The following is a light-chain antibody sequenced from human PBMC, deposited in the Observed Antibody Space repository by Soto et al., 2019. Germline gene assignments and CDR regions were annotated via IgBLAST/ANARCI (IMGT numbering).Light chain of an antibody. CDR1: QSISSW. Sequence: DIQITQSPSILSSSVGERVTMTCRAIQSISSWLAWYQQKPGKAPNLLIHKASHLESGVPSRFSGSGSGTEFTLTISSLQPGDFATYYCQHYNTYPWTFGQGTKVDIK. CDR2: KAS. V-gene: IGKV1-5*03. CDR3: QHYNTYPWT. J-gene: IGKJ1*01.